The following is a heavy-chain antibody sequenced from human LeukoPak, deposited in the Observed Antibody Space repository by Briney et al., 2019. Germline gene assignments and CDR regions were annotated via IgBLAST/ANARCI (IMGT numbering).Heavy chain of an antibody. CDR3: ARVGIVVVPAAIPHFDY. V-gene: IGHV4-59*01. D-gene: IGHD2-2*01. J-gene: IGHJ4*02. CDR1: GGSISSYY. Sequence: PLETLSLTCTVSGGSISSYYWSWIRQPPGKGLEWIGYIYYSGSTNYNPSLKSRVTISVDTSKNQFSLKLSSVTAADTAVYYCARVGIVVVPAAIPHFDYWGQGTLVTVSS. CDR2: IYYSGST.